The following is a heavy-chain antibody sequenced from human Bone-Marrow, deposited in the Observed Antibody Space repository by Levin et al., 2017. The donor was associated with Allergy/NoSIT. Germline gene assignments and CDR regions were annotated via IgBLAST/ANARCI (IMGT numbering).Heavy chain of an antibody. CDR1: GFTFSNAW. CDR2: IKSETVGGTA. Sequence: PGGSLRLSCAASGFTFSNAWMNWVRQAPGKGLEWVGRIKSETVGGTADYAANVKGRFTISRDDSKTTLYLQMNSLKTEDTAVYYCTTLITTIDYTDLRVSWGQGTLVTVSS. V-gene: IGHV3-15*01. CDR3: TTLITTIDYTDLRVS. D-gene: IGHD3-3*01. J-gene: IGHJ5*02.